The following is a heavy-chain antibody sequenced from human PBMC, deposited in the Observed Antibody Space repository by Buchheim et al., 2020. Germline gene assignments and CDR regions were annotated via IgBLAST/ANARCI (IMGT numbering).Heavy chain of an antibody. CDR3: AKDESRYDILTGSAYWYFDL. V-gene: IGHV3-23*01. D-gene: IGHD3-9*01. J-gene: IGHJ2*01. CDR1: GFTFSSYA. Sequence: EVQLLESGGGLVQPGGSLRLSCAASGFTFSSYAMSWVRQAPGKGLEWVSAISGSGGSTYYADSVKGRFTISRDNSKNTLYLQMNSLRAEDTAVYYCAKDESRYDILTGSAYWYFDLWGRGTL. CDR2: ISGSGGST.